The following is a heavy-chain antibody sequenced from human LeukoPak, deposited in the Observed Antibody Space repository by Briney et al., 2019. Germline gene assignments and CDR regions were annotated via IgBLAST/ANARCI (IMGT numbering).Heavy chain of an antibody. V-gene: IGHV3-74*01. CDR2: INSDRSST. CDR1: GFTFSSYW. D-gene: IGHD3-3*01. J-gene: IGHJ4*02. CDR3: ARDASWSGYPDY. Sequence: PGGSLRLSCAASGFTFSSYWMHWVRQAPGKGLVWVSRINSDRSSTNYADSVKGRFTISRDNAKNTLYLQMNSLRAEDTAVYYCARDASWSGYPDYWGQGTLVTVSS.